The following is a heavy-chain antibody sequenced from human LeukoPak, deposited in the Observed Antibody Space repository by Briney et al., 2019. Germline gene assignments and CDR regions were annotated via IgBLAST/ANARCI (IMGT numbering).Heavy chain of an antibody. CDR3: ASTFPYCGGGSFAL. CDR1: GLAFSDYW. D-gene: IGHD2-15*01. V-gene: IGHV3-7*01. Sequence: PGGSLRLSCAASGLAFSDYWMSWVRQAPGKGLEWVANIKPDGGHQNYEDSVKGRFTISRDNAKNSLYLQMNSLRAEDTAIYSCASTFPYCGGGSFALGGQGNLVTVSS. CDR2: IKPDGGHQ. J-gene: IGHJ4*02.